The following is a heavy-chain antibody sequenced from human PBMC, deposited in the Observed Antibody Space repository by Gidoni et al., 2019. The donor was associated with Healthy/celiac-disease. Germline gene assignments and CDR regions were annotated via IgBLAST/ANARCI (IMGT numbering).Heavy chain of an antibody. D-gene: IGHD3-22*01. Sequence: QVPLVQSGAEVKKPGSSVQVSCKASGGTFSSYAISWVRQAPGQGLEWMGGIIATFGTPNYEQKFQGRVTITADESKSTAYMELSSLRSEDTAVYYCARGDDSSGHYWGQGTLVTVSS. CDR1: GGTFSSYA. CDR3: ARGDDSSGHY. V-gene: IGHV1-69*01. CDR2: IIATFGTP. J-gene: IGHJ4*02.